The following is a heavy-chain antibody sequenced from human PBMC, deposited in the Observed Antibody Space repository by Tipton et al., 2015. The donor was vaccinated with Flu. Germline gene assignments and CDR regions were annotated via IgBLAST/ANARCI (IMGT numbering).Heavy chain of an antibody. CDR1: GFTFGDYW. CDR3: VRKGFGDY. V-gene: IGHV3-7*01. CDR2: INQDGSVN. J-gene: IGHJ4*02. D-gene: IGHD3-10*01. Sequence: SLRLSCAASGFTFGDYWMHWVRQAPGKGLEWVANINQDGSVNYYVDSVKGRFTISRDNAKNSLYLQMNSLRAEDTAVYYCVRKGFGDYWGQGILVTVSS.